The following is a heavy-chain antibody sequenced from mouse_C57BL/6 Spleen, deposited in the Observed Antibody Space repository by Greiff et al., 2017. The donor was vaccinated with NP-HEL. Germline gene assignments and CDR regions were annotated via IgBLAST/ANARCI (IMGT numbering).Heavy chain of an antibody. CDR2: ISSGSSTI. D-gene: IGHD2-3*01. V-gene: IGHV5-17*01. CDR1: GFTFSDYG. Sequence: EVQLQQSGGGLVKPGGSLKLSCAASGFTFSDYGMHWVRQAPEKGLEWVAYISSGSSTIYYADTVKGRFTISRDNAKNTLFLQMTSLRSEDTAMYYCARPGDGYYAHFDVWGTGTTVTVSS. J-gene: IGHJ1*03. CDR3: ARPGDGYYAHFDV.